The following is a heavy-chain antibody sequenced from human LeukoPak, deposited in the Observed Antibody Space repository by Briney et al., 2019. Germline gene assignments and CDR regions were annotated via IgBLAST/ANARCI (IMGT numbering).Heavy chain of an antibody. D-gene: IGHD6-13*01. J-gene: IGHJ4*02. CDR2: INTNTGNP. Sequence: ASVKVSCKASGYTFTGYYMHWVRQAPGQGLEWMGWINTNTGNPTYAQGFTGRFVFSLDTSVSTAYLQISSLKAEDTAVYYCARDWLKYSSSWYLGSASDYWGPGNPGHRLL. V-gene: IGHV7-4-1*02. CDR3: ARDWLKYSSSWYLGSASDY. CDR1: GYTFTGYY.